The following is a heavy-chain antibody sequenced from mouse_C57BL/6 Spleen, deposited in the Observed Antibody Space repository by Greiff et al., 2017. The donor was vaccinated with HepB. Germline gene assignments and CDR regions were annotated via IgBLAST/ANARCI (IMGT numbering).Heavy chain of an antibody. CDR2: IWSGGST. D-gene: IGHD1-1*01. J-gene: IGHJ4*01. CDR1: GFSLTSYG. CDR3: ASHYYGPSYYAMDY. V-gene: IGHV2-2*01. Sequence: QVQLKESGPGLVQPSQSLSITCTVSGFSLTSYGVHWVRQSPGKGLEWLGVIWSGGSTDYNAAFISRLSISKDNSKSQVFFKMNSLQADDTAIYYCASHYYGPSYYAMDYWGQGTSVTVSS.